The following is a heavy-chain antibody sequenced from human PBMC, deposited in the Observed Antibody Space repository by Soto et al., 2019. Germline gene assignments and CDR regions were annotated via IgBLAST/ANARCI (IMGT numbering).Heavy chain of an antibody. D-gene: IGHD6-19*01. CDR3: AMGKRYRRGWYFDY. V-gene: IGHV1-69*01. CDR1: GGTFSSYA. Sequence: QVQLVQSGAEVKKPGSSVKVSCKAFGGTFSSYAISWVRQAPGQGLEWMGGIIPIFGTANYAQKFQGRVTITADESTSTAYMELSSLRSEDTAVYYCAMGKRYRRGWYFDYWGQGTLVTVSS. CDR2: IIPIFGTA. J-gene: IGHJ4*02.